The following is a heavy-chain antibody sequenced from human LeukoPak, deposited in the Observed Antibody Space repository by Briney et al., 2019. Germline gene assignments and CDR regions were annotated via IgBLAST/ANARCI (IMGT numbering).Heavy chain of an antibody. V-gene: IGHV4-59*01. Sequence: SETLSLTCTVSGGSISSYYWSWIRQPPGKGLEWIGYIYYSGSTNYNPSLKSRVTISVDTSKNQFSLKLSSVTAADTAVYYCARGLLLWAGTARTYYFDYWGQGTLVTVSS. CDR3: ARGLLLWAGTARTYYFDY. D-gene: IGHD5-18*01. CDR1: GGSISSYY. CDR2: IYYSGST. J-gene: IGHJ4*02.